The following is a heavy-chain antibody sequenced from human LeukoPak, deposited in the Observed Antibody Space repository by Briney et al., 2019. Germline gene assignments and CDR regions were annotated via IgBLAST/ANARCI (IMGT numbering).Heavy chain of an antibody. Sequence: PSETLSLTCTVSGGSISSYYWSWIRRPPGKGLEWIGYIYYSGSTYYNPSFKSRVTISEDTSKNQFSLKLSSVTAADTAVYYCARVIWFGEYYFDYWGQGTLVTVSS. J-gene: IGHJ4*02. CDR2: IYYSGST. CDR3: ARVIWFGEYYFDY. CDR1: GGSISSYY. D-gene: IGHD3-10*01. V-gene: IGHV4-59*12.